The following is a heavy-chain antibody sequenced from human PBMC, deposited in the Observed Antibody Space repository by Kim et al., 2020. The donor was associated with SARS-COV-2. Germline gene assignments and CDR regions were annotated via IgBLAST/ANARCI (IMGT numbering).Heavy chain of an antibody. D-gene: IGHD6-13*01. Sequence: GGSLRLSCAASGFSFIDYYMTWIRQAPGKGLERISDISSFSSSINYADSVKGRFTISRDNAKNLLYLQINSLRAEDTAVYYCARTTSRGGIAAEIDFWG. V-gene: IGHV3-11*01. CDR1: GFSFIDYY. J-gene: IGHJ4*01. CDR2: ISSFSSSI. CDR3: ARTTSRGGIAAEIDF.